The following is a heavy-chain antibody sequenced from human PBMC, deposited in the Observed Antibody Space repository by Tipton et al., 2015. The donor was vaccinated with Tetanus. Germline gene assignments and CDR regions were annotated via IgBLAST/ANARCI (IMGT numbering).Heavy chain of an antibody. CDR2: ISPFNGKT. J-gene: IGHJ4*02. CDR1: GYTFTSYG. CDR3: ARGINDFDY. Sequence: QLVQSGAEVKKPGASVKVSCKASGYTFTSYGISWVRQAPGQGLEWMGWISPFNGKTSYEQKIKGRVTMTTDTSTSTAYMELRSLRSDDTAVYYCARGINDFDYWGRGTLVTVSS. V-gene: IGHV1-18*01.